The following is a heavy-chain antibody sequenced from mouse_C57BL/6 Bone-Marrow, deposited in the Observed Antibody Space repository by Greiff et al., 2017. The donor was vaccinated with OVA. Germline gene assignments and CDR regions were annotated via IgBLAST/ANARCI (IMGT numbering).Heavy chain of an antibody. CDR1: GFSLSTFGMG. D-gene: IGHD2-4*01. CDR3: ARWYDYDGCFDY. CDR2: IWWDDDK. Sequence: QVTLKVSGPGILQPSQTLSLTCSFSGFSLSTFGMGVGWIRQPSGQGLDWLAHIWWDDDKYYNPALKSRLTIFKDTSNNQVFLKIAKVDSAETATDYGARWYDYDGCFDYWGQGTTLTVSS. V-gene: IGHV8-8*01. J-gene: IGHJ2*01.